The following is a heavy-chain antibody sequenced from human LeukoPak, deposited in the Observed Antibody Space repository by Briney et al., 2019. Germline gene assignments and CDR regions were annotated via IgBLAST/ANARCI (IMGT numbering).Heavy chain of an antibody. CDR1: GGSISSSSYY. CDR3: ARRGSSWTGWFDP. V-gene: IGHV4-39*01. J-gene: IGHJ5*02. D-gene: IGHD6-13*01. CDR2: IYYSGST. Sequence: PSETLSLTCTVSGGSISSSSYYWGWIRQPPGKGLEWIGSIYYSGSTYYNPSLKSRVTISVDTSKNQFSLKLSFVTAADTAVYYCARRGSSWTGWFDPWGQGTLVTVSS.